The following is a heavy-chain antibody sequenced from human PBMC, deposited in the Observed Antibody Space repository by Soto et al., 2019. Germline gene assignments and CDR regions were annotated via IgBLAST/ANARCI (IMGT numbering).Heavy chain of an antibody. V-gene: IGHV1-69*13. CDR3: ARGQQLVSTLAEYFQH. CDR2: IIPIFGTA. CDR1: GGTFSSYA. D-gene: IGHD6-6*01. Sequence: SVKVSCKASGGTFSSYAISWVRQAPGQGLEWMGGIIPIFGTANYAQKFQGRVTITADESTSTAYMELSSLRSEDTAVYYCARGQQLVSTLAEYFQHWGQGTLVTVSS. J-gene: IGHJ1*01.